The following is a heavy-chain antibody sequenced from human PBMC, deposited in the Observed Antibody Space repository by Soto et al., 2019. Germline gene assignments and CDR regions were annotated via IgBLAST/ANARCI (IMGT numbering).Heavy chain of an antibody. J-gene: IGHJ3*02. CDR2: ISSSSSYI. CDR1: GFTFSSYS. D-gene: IGHD3-22*01. Sequence: EVQLVESGGGLVKPGGSLRLSCAASGFTFSSYSMNWVRQAPGKGLEWVSSISSSSSYIYYADSVKGRFTISRDNAKNSLYLQMNSLRAEDTAVYYCARDDYYDSSGYIAGAFDIWGQGTMVTVSS. CDR3: ARDDYYDSSGYIAGAFDI. V-gene: IGHV3-21*01.